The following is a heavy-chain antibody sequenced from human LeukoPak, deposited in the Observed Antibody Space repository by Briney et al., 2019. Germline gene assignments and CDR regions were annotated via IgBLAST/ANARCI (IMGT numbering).Heavy chain of an antibody. J-gene: IGHJ3*02. D-gene: IGHD4/OR15-4a*01. CDR2: TYYRSRWYN. CDR3: ASSDNYGGDAFDI. Sequence: SQTLSLTCAISGDSVSSKSAAWNWIRQSPSRGLEWLGRTYYRSRWYNDYAVSVKGRITINPDTSKNQFSLQLNSVTPEDTAVYYCASSDNYGGDAFDIWGQGTMVIVSS. V-gene: IGHV6-1*01. CDR1: GDSVSSKSAA.